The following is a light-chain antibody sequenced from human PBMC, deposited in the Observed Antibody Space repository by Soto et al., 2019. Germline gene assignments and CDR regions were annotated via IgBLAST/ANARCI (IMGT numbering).Light chain of an antibody. CDR2: LGS. V-gene: IGKV2-28*01. CDR3: MQGQQIPYT. J-gene: IGKJ2*01. Sequence: DIVMTQSPLSLPVTPGEPASISCRSSQSLAQSNGDNYLDWYLQRPGQSPQLLIYLGSNRASGVXDXISGSGSGTVFTLKISRVEAEDVGVYYCMQGQQIPYTFGQGTKLEIK. CDR1: QSLAQSNGDNY.